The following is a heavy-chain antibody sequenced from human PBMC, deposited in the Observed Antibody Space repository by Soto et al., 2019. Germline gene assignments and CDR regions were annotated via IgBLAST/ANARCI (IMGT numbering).Heavy chain of an antibody. CDR3: AKIIPFQAPHGMDV. D-gene: IGHD3-3*01. J-gene: IGHJ6*02. Sequence: GGSLRLSCAASGFTFSSYGMHWVRQAPGKGLEWVAVISYDGSNKYYADSVKGRFTISRDNSKNTLYLQMNSLRAEDTAVYYCAKIIPFQAPHGMDVWGQGTTVTVS. CDR1: GFTFSSYG. V-gene: IGHV3-30*18. CDR2: ISYDGSNK.